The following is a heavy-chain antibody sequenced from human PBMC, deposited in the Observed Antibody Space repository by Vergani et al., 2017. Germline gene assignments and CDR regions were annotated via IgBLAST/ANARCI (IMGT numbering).Heavy chain of an antibody. CDR2: IYSGGST. Sequence: EVQLVESGGGLVQPGGSLRLSCAASGFTVSSNYMSWVRQAPGKGLEWVSVIYSGGSTYYSDSVKGRFNMSRHNSKNTLYLQMNSLRAEDTAVYYCARDRLYYYGSGSYFDDGMDVGGQGTTVTVSS. CDR1: GFTVSSNY. CDR3: ARDRLYYYGSGSYFDDGMDV. V-gene: IGHV3-53*04. D-gene: IGHD3-10*01. J-gene: IGHJ6*02.